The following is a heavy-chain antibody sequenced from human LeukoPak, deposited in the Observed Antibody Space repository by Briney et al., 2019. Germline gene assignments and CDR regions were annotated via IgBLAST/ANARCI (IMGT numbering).Heavy chain of an antibody. D-gene: IGHD4-11*01. V-gene: IGHV3-7*03. Sequence: GGSLRLSCAASGFTFSSYWMSWVRQAPGKGLESVANIKQDGSEKYYVDSVKGRFTISRDNAKNSLYLQMNSLRAEDAAVYYCARARAYQWSYSKGEALAPALYYYYYGMDVWGQGTTVTVSS. CDR3: ARARAYQWSYSKGEALAPALYYYYYGMDV. J-gene: IGHJ6*02. CDR2: IKQDGSEK. CDR1: GFTFSSYW.